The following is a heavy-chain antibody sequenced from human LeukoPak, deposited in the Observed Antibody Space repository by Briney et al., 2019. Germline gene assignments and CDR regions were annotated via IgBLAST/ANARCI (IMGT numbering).Heavy chain of an antibody. CDR3: ASARRDRSYYYYMDV. J-gene: IGHJ6*03. CDR1: GGSISSSSYY. Sequence: PSETLSLTCTVSGGSISSSSYYWGWIRQPPGKGLEWIGSIYYSGSTYYNPSLKSRVTISVDTSKNQFSLKLSSVTAADTAVYYFASARRDRSYYYYMDVWGKGTTVTVSS. CDR2: IYYSGST. D-gene: IGHD1-1*01. V-gene: IGHV4-39*01.